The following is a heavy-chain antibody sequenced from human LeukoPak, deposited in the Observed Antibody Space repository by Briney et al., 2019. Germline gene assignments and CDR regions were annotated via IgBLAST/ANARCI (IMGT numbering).Heavy chain of an antibody. CDR1: GGSISSYY. Sequence: MSSGTLSLTCIVAGGSISSYYWMWIRQPPGKGLEWLGHISHSGSTNYNPSLQSRVTISVDTSKKQFSLRLNSVTAADTALYYCARGYDSGIYVWFDRWGQGTLVTVSS. J-gene: IGHJ5*02. D-gene: IGHD3-10*01. V-gene: IGHV4-59*01. CDR3: ARGYDSGIYVWFDR. CDR2: ISHSGST.